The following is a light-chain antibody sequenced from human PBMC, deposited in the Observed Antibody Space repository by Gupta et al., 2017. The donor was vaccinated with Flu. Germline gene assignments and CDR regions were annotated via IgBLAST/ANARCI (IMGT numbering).Light chain of an antibody. V-gene: IGKV1-39*01. CDR3: QQSYSIPNT. CDR2: AAS. J-gene: IGKJ5*01. Sequence: PSSLSASVGDRVTITCRASQSISSYLNWYQQKPGKAPKLLIYAASSLQSGVPSRFSGSGSGTDFTLTISSLQPEDFGTYYCQQSYSIPNTFGQGTQLEIK. CDR1: QSISSY.